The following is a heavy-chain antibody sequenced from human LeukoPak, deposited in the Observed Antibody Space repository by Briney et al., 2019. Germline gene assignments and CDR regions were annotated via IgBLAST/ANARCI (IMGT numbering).Heavy chain of an antibody. J-gene: IGHJ4*02. V-gene: IGHV3-33*01. CDR3: ARRYYYDSSGFDY. CDR2: IWYDGSNK. Sequence: GGSLRLSCAASGFTFSSYGMHWVRQAPGKGLEWVAVIWYDGSNKYYADSVKGRFTISRDNSKNTLYLQMNSLRAEDTAVYYCARRYYYDSSGFDYWGQGTLVTVSS. CDR1: GFTFSSYG. D-gene: IGHD3-22*01.